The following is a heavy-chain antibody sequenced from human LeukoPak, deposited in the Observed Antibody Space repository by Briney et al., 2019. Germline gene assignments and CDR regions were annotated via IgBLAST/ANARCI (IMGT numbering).Heavy chain of an antibody. CDR1: RFTVSSNY. CDR3: ARSLPWSYSIDY. D-gene: IGHD1-26*01. CDR2: IYSGGST. V-gene: IGHV3-53*01. J-gene: IGHJ4*02. Sequence: GGSLSLSRAVSRFTVSSNYMSWVRQAPGKGLEWVSVIYSGGSTYYADSVKGRFTISRDNSKNTLYLQMNSLRAEDTAVYYCARSLPWSYSIDYWGQGTLVTVSS.